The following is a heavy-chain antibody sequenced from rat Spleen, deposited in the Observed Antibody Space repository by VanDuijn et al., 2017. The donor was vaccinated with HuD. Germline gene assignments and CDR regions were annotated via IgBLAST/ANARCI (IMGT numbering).Heavy chain of an antibody. CDR1: GFSLTNYG. CDR3: TRPNYGGYGV. D-gene: IGHD1-11*01. J-gene: IGHJ1*01. CDR2: IWGDGST. Sequence: QVQLKESGPGLVQPSQTLSLTCTVSGFSLTNYGVNWVRQPPGKGLEWMGGIWGDGSTNYNSALKSRLSISRDTSKSQVFLEMNSLQTEDTAIYFCTRPNYGGYGVWGPGTMVTVSS. V-gene: IGHV2-1*01.